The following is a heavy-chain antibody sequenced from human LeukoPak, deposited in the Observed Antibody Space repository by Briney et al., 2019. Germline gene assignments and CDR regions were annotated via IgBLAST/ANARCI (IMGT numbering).Heavy chain of an antibody. CDR1: GDSVSSNSAA. D-gene: IGHD6-13*01. V-gene: IGHV6-1*01. Sequence: SGPGLVKPSQTLSLTCAISGDSVSSNSAAWNWIRQSPSRGLEWLGRTYYRSKWYNGYAVSVKSRIPINPDTSKNQFSLQLNSVTPEDTAVYYCARARYSSSWYIRSFDYWGQGTLVTVSS. J-gene: IGHJ4*02. CDR3: ARARYSSSWYIRSFDY. CDR2: TYYRSKWYN.